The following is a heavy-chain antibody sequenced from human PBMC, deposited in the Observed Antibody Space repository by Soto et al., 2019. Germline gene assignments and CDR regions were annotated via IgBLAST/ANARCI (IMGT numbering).Heavy chain of an antibody. CDR3: ARSDYADYYYGMDV. CDR1: GFTFSSYE. CDR2: ISSSGSTI. V-gene: IGHV3-48*03. Sequence: EVQLVESGGGLVQPGGSLRLSCAASGFTFSSYEMNWVRQAPGKGLEWVSYISSSGSTIYYADSVKGRFTISRDNAKNSLYLQMNSLRAEDTAVYYWARSDYADYYYGMDVWGQGTTVTVSS. J-gene: IGHJ6*02. D-gene: IGHD4-17*01.